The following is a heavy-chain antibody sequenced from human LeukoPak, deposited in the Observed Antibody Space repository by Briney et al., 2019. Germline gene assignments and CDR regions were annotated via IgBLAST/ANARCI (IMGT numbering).Heavy chain of an antibody. V-gene: IGHV3-21*01. CDR1: GFTFSSYS. J-gene: IGHJ4*02. Sequence: AGGSLRLSCAASGFTFSSYSMNWVRQAPGKGLEWVSSISSSSSYIYYADSVKGRFTISRDNAKNSLYLQMNSLRAEDTAVYYCRRVGYTSGFVSRFVDHWGQGTLVTVSS. D-gene: IGHD5-18*01. CDR3: RRVGYTSGFVSRFVDH. CDR2: ISSSSSYI.